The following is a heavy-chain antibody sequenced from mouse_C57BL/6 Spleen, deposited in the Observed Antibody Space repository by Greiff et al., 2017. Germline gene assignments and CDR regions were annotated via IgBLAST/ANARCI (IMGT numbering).Heavy chain of an antibody. J-gene: IGHJ3*01. CDR3: ARDGVLRYVFAY. Sequence: DVMLVESGGGLVKPGGSLKLSCAASGFTFSSYAMSWVRQTPEKRLEWVATISDGGSYTYYPDNVKGRFTISRDNAKNNLYLQMSHLKSEDTAMYYCARDGVLRYVFAYWGQGTLVTVSA. V-gene: IGHV5-4*01. CDR2: ISDGGSYT. D-gene: IGHD1-1*01. CDR1: GFTFSSYA.